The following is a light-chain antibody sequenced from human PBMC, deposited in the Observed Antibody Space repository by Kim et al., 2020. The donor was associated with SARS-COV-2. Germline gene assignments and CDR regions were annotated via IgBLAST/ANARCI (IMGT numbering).Light chain of an antibody. CDR2: GNS. CDR3: QSYDSSLSDWV. J-gene: IGLJ3*02. CDR1: SSNIGAGYE. V-gene: IGLV1-40*01. Sequence: RVTISCTGSSSNIGAGYEVHWYQQLPGTAPKLLIYGNSNRPSGVPDRFSGSKSGTSASLAITGVQAEDEADFYCQSYDSSLSDWVFGGGTQLTVL.